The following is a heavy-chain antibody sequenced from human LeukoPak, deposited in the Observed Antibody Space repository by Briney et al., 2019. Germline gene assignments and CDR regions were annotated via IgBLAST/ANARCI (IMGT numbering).Heavy chain of an antibody. CDR3: ARGVEVFPYYDFWSGYSAFDP. V-gene: IGHV3-23*01. Sequence: GGSLRLSCAASGFTFNSYAMSWVRQAPGKGLEWVSSISGSGGSTYYADSVKGRFTISRDNSKNTLYLQMNSLRAEDTAVYYCARGVEVFPYYDFWSGYSAFDPWGQGTLVTVSS. CDR2: ISGSGGST. D-gene: IGHD3-3*01. CDR1: GFTFNSYA. J-gene: IGHJ5*02.